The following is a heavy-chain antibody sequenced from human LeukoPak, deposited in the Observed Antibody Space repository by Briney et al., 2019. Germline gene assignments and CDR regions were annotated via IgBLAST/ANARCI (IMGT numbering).Heavy chain of an antibody. CDR3: ARSPYSSSWSGFDY. V-gene: IGHV3-30-3*01. J-gene: IGHJ4*02. CDR1: GFTFSSYA. D-gene: IGHD6-13*01. CDR2: ISYDGSNK. Sequence: GGSLRLSCAASGFTFSSYAMHWVRQAPGKGLEWVAVISYDGSNKYYADSVKGRFTISRDNSKNTLYLQMNSLRAEDTAVYYCARSPYSSSWSGFDYWGQGTLVTVSS.